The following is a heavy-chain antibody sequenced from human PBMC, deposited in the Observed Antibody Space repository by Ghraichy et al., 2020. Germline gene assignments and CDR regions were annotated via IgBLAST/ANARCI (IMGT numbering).Heavy chain of an antibody. CDR2: IYYSGST. V-gene: IGHV4-61*01. CDR1: GGSVSSGSYY. D-gene: IGHD3-3*01. Sequence: SETLSLTCTVSGGSVSSGSYYWSWIRQPPGKGLEWIGYIYYSGSTNYNPSLKSRVTISVDTSKNQFSLKLSSVTAADTAVYYCARGRITIFGVEYYYYYMDVWGKGTTVTVSS. J-gene: IGHJ6*03. CDR3: ARGRITIFGVEYYYYYMDV.